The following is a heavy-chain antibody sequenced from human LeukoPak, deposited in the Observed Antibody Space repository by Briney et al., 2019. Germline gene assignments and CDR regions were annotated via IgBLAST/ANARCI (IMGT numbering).Heavy chain of an antibody. J-gene: IGHJ4*02. CDR2: TYYRSKWYN. CDR1: GDSVSSNTPA. Sequence: PSQTLSLTCAISGDSVSSNTPAWNWIRQSPSRGLEWLGRTYYRSKWYNDYAVSVRSRITINPDTAKNQFSLQLNSVTPEDTAVYYCARPQRGAFDYWGQGTLVTVSS. CDR3: ARPQRGAFDY. V-gene: IGHV6-1*01.